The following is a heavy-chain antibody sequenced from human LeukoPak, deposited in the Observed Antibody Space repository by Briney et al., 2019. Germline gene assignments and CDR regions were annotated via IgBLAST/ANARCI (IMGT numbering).Heavy chain of an antibody. CDR3: ARGPNCGGDCS. J-gene: IGHJ5*02. CDR1: GFTFSNYW. D-gene: IGHD2-21*02. Sequence: GGSLRLSCAVSGFTFSNYWMHWVRQAPGGGPVWVSRINSDGSVTTYVDSVKGRFTISRDNAKNTLFLQMNSLRAEDTAVYYCARGPNCGGDCSWGQGTLVTVSS. CDR2: INSDGSVT. V-gene: IGHV3-74*01.